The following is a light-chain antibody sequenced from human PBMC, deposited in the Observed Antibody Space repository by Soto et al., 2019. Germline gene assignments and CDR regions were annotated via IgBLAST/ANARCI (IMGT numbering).Light chain of an antibody. Sequence: EIVMTQSPATLSVSPGERATLSCRASQSVSSNLAWYQQKPGQAPSLLIYDASTRATGIPARFSGSGSGTEFTLTINSLQSEDFAVYYCQQYNNWPRTFGQGTKMEIK. CDR2: DAS. CDR1: QSVSSN. CDR3: QQYNNWPRT. V-gene: IGKV3D-15*01. J-gene: IGKJ1*01.